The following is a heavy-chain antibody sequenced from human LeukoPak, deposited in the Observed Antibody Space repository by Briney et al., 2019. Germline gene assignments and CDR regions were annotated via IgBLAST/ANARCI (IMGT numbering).Heavy chain of an antibody. V-gene: IGHV4-4*02. J-gene: IGHJ4*02. CDR1: GGSISSSKW. Sequence: SETLSLTCAVSGGSISSSKWWSWVRQPPGKGLEWIGEIYHSGSTNYNPSLKSRVTISVDKSRNQFSLNLSSVTAADTAVYYCARQPAVVRGYFDYWGQGTLVTVSS. CDR2: IYHSGST. D-gene: IGHD2-2*01. CDR3: ARQPAVVRGYFDY.